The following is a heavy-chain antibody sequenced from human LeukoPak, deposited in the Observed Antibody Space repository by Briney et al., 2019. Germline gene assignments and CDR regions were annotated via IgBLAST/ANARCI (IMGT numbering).Heavy chain of an antibody. Sequence: SETLSLTCTVSGASISNYYWNWVRQPPGKGLEWIGSVIHTVRTSGKTNYNPSLESRVSISIDTSRSQFSLKLRSVTAADTAVYYCARREGSSWDTLYWGQGALVTVSS. D-gene: IGHD6-13*01. CDR3: ARREGSSWDTLY. CDR2: VIHTVRTSGKT. J-gene: IGHJ4*02. CDR1: GASISNYY. V-gene: IGHV4-4*08.